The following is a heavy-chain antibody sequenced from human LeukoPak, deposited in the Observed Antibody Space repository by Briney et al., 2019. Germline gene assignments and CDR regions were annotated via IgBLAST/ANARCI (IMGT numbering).Heavy chain of an antibody. CDR1: GFIFGTYA. Sequence: GGSLRLSCAASGFIFGTYAMTWVRQAPGKGLEWVSTISGSAGSTNYADSVRGRFTISRDNSKNTLYLQMNSLRAEDTAVYYCAKDASSWRGYYDYWGQGTLVTVSS. J-gene: IGHJ4*02. V-gene: IGHV3-23*01. CDR2: ISGSAGST. D-gene: IGHD6-13*01. CDR3: AKDASSWRGYYDY.